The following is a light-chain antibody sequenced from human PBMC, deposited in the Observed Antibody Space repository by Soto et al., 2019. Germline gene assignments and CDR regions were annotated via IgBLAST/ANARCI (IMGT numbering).Light chain of an antibody. V-gene: IGKV4-1*01. Sequence: DIVMTQSPDSLAVSLGERATINCKSSQSVLFSSNNKNYLAWYQQKPGQPPKLLIYWASTRESGVPDRFSGSGSGTDFSLTISSLQAEDVAVYYCQQYYSPPPTFGQGTKVELK. J-gene: IGKJ1*01. CDR1: QSVLFSSNNKNY. CDR3: QQYYSPPPT. CDR2: WAS.